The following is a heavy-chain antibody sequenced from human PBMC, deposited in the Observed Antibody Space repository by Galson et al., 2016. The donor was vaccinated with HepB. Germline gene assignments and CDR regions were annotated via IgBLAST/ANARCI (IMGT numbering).Heavy chain of an antibody. Sequence: SETLSLTCAVSGHSSREYYWSWIRQAPEKGLEWIGSIFYTGTTSYNPSLKSRVTISVDTSKNQFSLKLTSVTAADTAVYFCARLQQLGRIDPWGQGTLVSVSS. CDR3: ARLQQLGRIDP. V-gene: IGHV4-39*01. CDR1: GHSSREYY. J-gene: IGHJ5*02. D-gene: IGHD6-13*01. CDR2: IFYTGTT.